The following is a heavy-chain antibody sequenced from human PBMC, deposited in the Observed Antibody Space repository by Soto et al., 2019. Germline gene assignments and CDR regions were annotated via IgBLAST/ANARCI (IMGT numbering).Heavy chain of an antibody. V-gene: IGHV4-4*07. CDR3: ARGEIGNGYGMDV. CDR1: GGSIRGYC. CDR2: IYSSGST. Sequence: QVQLQESGPGLVKPSETLSLTCTVSGGSIRGYCWRWIRQPAGKGLEWIGRIYSSGSTNYNPSLKSRVTMSVDTSKTQSSLKLSSVTAAETAVYYCARGEIGNGYGMDVWGQGTTVIVSS. D-gene: IGHD2-8*01. J-gene: IGHJ6*02.